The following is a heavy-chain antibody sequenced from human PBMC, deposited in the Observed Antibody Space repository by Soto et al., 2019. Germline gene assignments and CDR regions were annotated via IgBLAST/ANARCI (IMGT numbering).Heavy chain of an antibody. CDR3: ARGDPFAV. CDR2: IYSGGDT. CDR1: GFTVNNTY. J-gene: IGHJ4*02. Sequence: EVHLVETGGGLIQPGGSLRLFCAASGFTVNNTYMSWVRQPPGKGLEWVSIIYSGGDTYYADSVKGRFTISRDSSKNTVYIQMNNLRAEDTAVYYCARGDPFAVWGQGTLVTVSS. V-gene: IGHV3-53*02.